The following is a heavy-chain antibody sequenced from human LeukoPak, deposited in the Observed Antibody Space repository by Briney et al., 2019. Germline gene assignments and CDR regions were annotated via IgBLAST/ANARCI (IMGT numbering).Heavy chain of an antibody. CDR2: IHPEGNEK. CDR3: ARGDAFSGDH. J-gene: IGHJ4*02. Sequence: GGSLRLSCAASGFTFRNFWMSWVRRAPGRGLEWVANIHPEGNEKYHVESVKGRFTISRDNAKSSLFLQMNGLRAEDTAVYYCARGDAFSGDHWGQGTLVTVSS. V-gene: IGHV3-7*04. CDR1: GFTFRNFW.